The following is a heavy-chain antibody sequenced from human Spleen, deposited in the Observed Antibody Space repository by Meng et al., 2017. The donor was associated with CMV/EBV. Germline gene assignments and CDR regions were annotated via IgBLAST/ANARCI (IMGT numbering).Heavy chain of an antibody. V-gene: IGHV3-21*01. D-gene: IGHD6-6*01. CDR2: ISSSSSYI. CDR3: ARGRISAEIAYYYGMDV. CDR1: GFTFSSYS. Sequence: GESLKISCAASGFTFSSYSMNWVRQAPGKGLEWVSSISSSSSYIYYADSVKGRFTISRDNAEKSLYLQMNSLRAEDTAVYYCARGRISAEIAYYYGMDVWGQGTTVTVSS. J-gene: IGHJ6*02.